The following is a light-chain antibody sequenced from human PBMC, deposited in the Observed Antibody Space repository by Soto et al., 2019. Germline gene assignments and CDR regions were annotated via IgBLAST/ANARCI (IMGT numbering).Light chain of an antibody. CDR3: QQRHMWPIT. Sequence: EIVMTQSPATLSVSPGERATLSCRASQSVAYNLAWYQQKPGQAPRLLIYGASTRATGIPARFSGSGSGTEFTLTISSLEPEDSAVYYCQQRHMWPITFGQGTRLEIK. V-gene: IGKV3-15*01. CDR2: GAS. J-gene: IGKJ5*01. CDR1: QSVAYN.